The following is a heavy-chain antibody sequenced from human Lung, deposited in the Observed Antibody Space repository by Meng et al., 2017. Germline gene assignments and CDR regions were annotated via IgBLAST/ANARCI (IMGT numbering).Heavy chain of an antibody. J-gene: IGHJ4*02. CDR1: GGSFSDYY. V-gene: IGHV4-34*01. Sequence: QLQQWGAGLLRPSETLSLTCVVSGGSFSDYYWSWIRQPPGKGLEWIGEINHSGSTNYNPSLESRATISVDTSQNNLSLKLSSVTAADSAVYYCARGPTTMAHDFDYWGQGTLVTVSS. CDR2: INHSGST. D-gene: IGHD4-11*01. CDR3: ARGPTTMAHDFDY.